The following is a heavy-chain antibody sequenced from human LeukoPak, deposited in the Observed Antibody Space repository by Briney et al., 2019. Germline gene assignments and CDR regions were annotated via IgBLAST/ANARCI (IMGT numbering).Heavy chain of an antibody. CDR1: GASISSYY. Sequence: SETLSLTCTVSGASISSYYWTWIRQPAGKGLEWIGSIYYSGSTYYNPSLKSRVTISVDTSKNQFSLKLSSVTAADTAVYYCARVSTRRYSRFDYWGPGTLVTVSS. J-gene: IGHJ4*02. D-gene: IGHD2-15*01. CDR3: ARVSTRRYSRFDY. CDR2: IYYSGST. V-gene: IGHV4-4*07.